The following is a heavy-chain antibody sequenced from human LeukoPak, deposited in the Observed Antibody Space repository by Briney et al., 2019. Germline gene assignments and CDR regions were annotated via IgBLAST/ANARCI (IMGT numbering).Heavy chain of an antibody. CDR2: ISGTGSST. CDR3: AKASVAIPQYCNS. D-gene: IGHD2-2*02. Sequence: LSGGSLRLSYAASGFIFSNYAMNWVRQAPGKGLEWVSTISGTGSSTYYADSAKGRFTISRDNSKDTLFLQLNSLTAADTAMYFCAKASVAIPQYCNSWGQGTLVTVSS. J-gene: IGHJ5*02. CDR1: GFIFSNYA. V-gene: IGHV3-23*01.